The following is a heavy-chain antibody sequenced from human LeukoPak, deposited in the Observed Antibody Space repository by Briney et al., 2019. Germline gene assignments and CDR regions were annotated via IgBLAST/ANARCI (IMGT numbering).Heavy chain of an antibody. V-gene: IGHV3-13*01. Sequence: QPGGSLRLSCAASGFTFGDYDMHWVRQATGKGLEWVSAIGTAGDTYYTGSVKGRFTISRENAKNSLYLQMNSLRAGDTAVYYCARVAKERVGGVYYFDYWGQGTLVTVSS. J-gene: IGHJ4*02. CDR2: IGTAGDT. CDR3: ARVAKERVGGVYYFDY. CDR1: GFTFGDYD. D-gene: IGHD1-1*01.